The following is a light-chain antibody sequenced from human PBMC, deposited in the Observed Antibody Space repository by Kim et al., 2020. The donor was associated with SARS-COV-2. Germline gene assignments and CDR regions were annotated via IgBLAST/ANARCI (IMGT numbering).Light chain of an antibody. CDR3: LLYYGGTHSWV. V-gene: IGLV7-43*01. CDR1: TGAVTSGYY. Sequence: GTATLTCASSTGAVTSGYYPNCLQQKPGQATKPLSNGTNNKHSWTPARFSASLLGGKAALTLSCVQPEDEAEYYCLLYYGGTHSWVFGGGTKVTVL. CDR2: GTN. J-gene: IGLJ3*02.